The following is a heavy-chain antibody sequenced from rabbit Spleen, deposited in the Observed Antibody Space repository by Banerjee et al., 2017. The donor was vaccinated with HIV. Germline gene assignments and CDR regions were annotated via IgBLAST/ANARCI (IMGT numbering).Heavy chain of an antibody. CDR2: IYAGSSGTT. V-gene: IGHV1S45*01. D-gene: IGHD8-1*01. Sequence: EESGGGLVQPEGSLTLTCPASGLDFSSSYWICWVRQAPGKGLEWIACIYAGSSGTTYYASGAKGRFTISKTSSTTVTLQMTSLTAADTATYFCARDTGSSFSTYGMDLWGPGTLVTVS. CDR3: ARDTGSSFSTYGMDL. J-gene: IGHJ6*01. CDR1: GLDFSSSYW.